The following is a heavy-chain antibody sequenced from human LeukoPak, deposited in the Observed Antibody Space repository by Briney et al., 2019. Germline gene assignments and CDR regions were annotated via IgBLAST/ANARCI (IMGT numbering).Heavy chain of an antibody. CDR1: GGSFSGYY. CDR2: INHSGST. V-gene: IGHV4-34*01. D-gene: IGHD1-7*01. CDR3: AAKGAGTPPY. Sequence: SETLSLTCAVYGGSFSGYYWSWIRQPPGKGLEWIGEINHSGSTNYNPSLKSRVTISVDTSENQFSLKLSSVTAADTAVYYCAAKGAGTPPYWGQGTLVTVSS. J-gene: IGHJ4*02.